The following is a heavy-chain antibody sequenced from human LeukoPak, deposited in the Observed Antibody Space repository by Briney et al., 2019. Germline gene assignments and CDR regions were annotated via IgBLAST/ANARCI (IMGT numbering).Heavy chain of an antibody. CDR2: ISSSGSVI. D-gene: IGHD3-10*01. J-gene: IGHJ6*02. V-gene: IGHV3-11*01. Sequence: GGSLRLSCAASRFTFSDYYTSWIRQAPGKGLEWVSYISSSGSVIYYADSVKGRFTISRDNAKNSLYLQMNSLRAEDTAVYYCAIPYDSGGDYYGMDVWGQGTTVTVSS. CDR1: RFTFSDYY. CDR3: AIPYDSGGDYYGMDV.